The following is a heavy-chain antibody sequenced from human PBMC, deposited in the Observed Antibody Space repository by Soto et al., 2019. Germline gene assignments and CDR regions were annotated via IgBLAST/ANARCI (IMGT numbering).Heavy chain of an antibody. CDR3: ARVGGIHYYFSGMDV. V-gene: IGHV1-18*01. D-gene: IGHD3-16*01. J-gene: IGHJ6*02. CDR2: ISAYNGNS. Sequence: ASVKVSCKASGYAFNGCGISWVRQAPGQGLEWMGWISAYNGNSNYAQKFQDRVTMTTDSSTTTGYMELRNLISDDTAVYYCARVGGIHYYFSGMDVWGQGTTGTVSS. CDR1: GYAFNGCG.